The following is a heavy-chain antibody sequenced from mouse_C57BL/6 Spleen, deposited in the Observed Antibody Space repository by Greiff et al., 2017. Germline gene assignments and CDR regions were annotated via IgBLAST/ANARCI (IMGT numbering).Heavy chain of an antibody. V-gene: IGHV1-81*01. CDR2: IYPRSGNT. Sequence: VQLQQSGAELARPGASVKLSCKASGYTFTSYGISWVKQRTGQGLEWIGEIYPRSGNTYYNEKFKGKATLTADKSSSTAYMELRSLTSEDSAVYFCARTLSYYGSSPYYFDYWGQGTTLTVSS. D-gene: IGHD1-1*01. CDR1: GYTFTSYG. J-gene: IGHJ2*01. CDR3: ARTLSYYGSSPYYFDY.